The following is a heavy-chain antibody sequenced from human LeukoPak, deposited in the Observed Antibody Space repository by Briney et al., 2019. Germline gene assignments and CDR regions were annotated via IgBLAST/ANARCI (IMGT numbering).Heavy chain of an antibody. CDR2: ISGSGGST. Sequence: PGGSLRLSCAASGFTFSSYWMGWVRQAPGKGLEWVSAISGSGGSTYYADSVKGRFTISRDTSKNTLYLQMNSLRAEDTAVYYCATDELAYCGGDCSAFDYWGQGTLVTVSS. D-gene: IGHD2-21*02. CDR3: ATDELAYCGGDCSAFDY. V-gene: IGHV3-23*01. CDR1: GFTFSSYW. J-gene: IGHJ4*02.